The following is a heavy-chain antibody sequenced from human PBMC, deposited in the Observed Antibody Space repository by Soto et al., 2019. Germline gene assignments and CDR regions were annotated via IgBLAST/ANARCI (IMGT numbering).Heavy chain of an antibody. CDR1: AFTFSSHA. J-gene: IGHJ4*02. V-gene: IGHV3-30-3*01. CDR3: ARDPFSTVSLDY. Sequence: PGGSLRLSCSASAFTFSSHAMSWVRQGPVKGHEGVAGMSYDGSNKYYAESVKGGVTISRDNSKNTRNLQMNSLRAEDTAVYYCARDPFSTVSLDYWGQGTLVTVSS. CDR2: MSYDGSNK. D-gene: IGHD4-17*01.